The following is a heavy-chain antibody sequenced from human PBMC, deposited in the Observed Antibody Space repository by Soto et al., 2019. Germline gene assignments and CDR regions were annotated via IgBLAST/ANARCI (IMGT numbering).Heavy chain of an antibody. CDR3: ARESCSGGSCYGDFGY. D-gene: IGHD2-15*01. CDR1: GGSISSYY. J-gene: IGHJ4*02. Sequence: PSETLSLTCTVSGGSISSYYWSWIRQPPGKGLEWIGYIYYSGSTNYNPSLKSRVTISVDTSKNQFSLKLSSVTAADTAVYYCARESCSGGSCYGDFGYWGQGTLVTVSS. V-gene: IGHV4-59*01. CDR2: IYYSGST.